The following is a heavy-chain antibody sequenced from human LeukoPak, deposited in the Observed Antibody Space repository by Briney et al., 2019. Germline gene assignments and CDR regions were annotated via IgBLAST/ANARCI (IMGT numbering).Heavy chain of an antibody. Sequence: ASVKVSCKASGGTFSSYAISWVRQAPGQGLEWMGWINPNSGGTNYAQKFQGWVTMTRDTSISTAYMELSRLRSDDTAVYYCARDLGSGCDYWGQGTLVTVSS. J-gene: IGHJ4*02. CDR3: ARDLGSGCDY. CDR2: INPNSGGT. CDR1: GGTFSSYA. V-gene: IGHV1-2*04. D-gene: IGHD6-19*01.